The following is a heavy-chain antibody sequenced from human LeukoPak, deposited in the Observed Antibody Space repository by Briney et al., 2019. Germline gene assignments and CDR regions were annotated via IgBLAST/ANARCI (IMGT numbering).Heavy chain of an antibody. V-gene: IGHV3-7*01. D-gene: IGHD2-15*01. CDR1: GFTSSSYW. Sequence: GGSLRLSCAASGFTSSSYWMSWVRQAPGKGLEWVANIIGDGSAKYYVDSVKGRFTISRDNAKNSLYLQMSSLRVEDTAVYYCATSHDSAGNTWGQGTLVTVSS. CDR2: IIGDGSAK. CDR3: ATSHDSAGNT. J-gene: IGHJ5*02.